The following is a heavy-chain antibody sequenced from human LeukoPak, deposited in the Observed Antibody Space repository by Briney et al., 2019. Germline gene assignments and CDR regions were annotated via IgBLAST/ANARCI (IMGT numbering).Heavy chain of an antibody. D-gene: IGHD5-12*01. CDR1: GFTFDDYG. CDR3: ARGGDYDFFDY. V-gene: IGHV3-30*03. J-gene: IGHJ4*02. CDR2: ISYDGTNK. Sequence: GRSVRLFCAASGFTFDDYGMHWVRQAPGEGLEWLAVISYDGTNKYYADSVKGRFTISRDNYKNTLSLQMNSLRVEDTAVYYCARGGDYDFFDYWGQGTLVTVSS.